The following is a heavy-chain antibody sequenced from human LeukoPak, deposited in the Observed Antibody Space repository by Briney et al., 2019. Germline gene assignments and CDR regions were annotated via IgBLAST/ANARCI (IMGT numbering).Heavy chain of an antibody. CDR3: ARDSSGGDYWLDP. J-gene: IGHJ5*02. CDR1: GGSIGSYN. D-gene: IGHD2-21*01. Sequence: KPSETLSLTCTVSGGSIGSYNWSWIRQPAGEGLEWIGRIYTNGSTNYNPSLKSRVTMSVDTSKKQFSLKLSSVTAADTAVYYCARDSSGGDYWLDPWGQGTLVTVSS. CDR2: IYTNGST. V-gene: IGHV4-4*07.